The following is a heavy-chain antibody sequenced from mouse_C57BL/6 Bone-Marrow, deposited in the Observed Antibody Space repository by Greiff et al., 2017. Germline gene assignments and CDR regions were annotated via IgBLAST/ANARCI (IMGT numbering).Heavy chain of an antibody. CDR1: GYTFTSYW. V-gene: IGHV1-61*01. D-gene: IGHD1-1*02. Sequence: QVQLQQPGAELVRPGSSVKLSCKASGYTFTSYWMDWVKQRPGQDLEWIGNIYPSDSETHYNQKFKDKATLTVDKSSSTAYMQLSSLTSVDSTVYYCARALWSDYWGQGTTLTVSS. CDR2: IYPSDSET. CDR3: ARALWSDY. J-gene: IGHJ2*01.